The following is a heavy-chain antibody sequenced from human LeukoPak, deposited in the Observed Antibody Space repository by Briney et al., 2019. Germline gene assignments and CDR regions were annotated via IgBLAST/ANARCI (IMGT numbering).Heavy chain of an antibody. V-gene: IGHV3-48*03. D-gene: IGHD4-17*01. CDR3: ARDSPDYGDFNGLFDY. CDR2: ISSSGNSI. Sequence: GGSLRLSCAASGFTFITYEMNWVRQAPGKGLEWLSYISSSGNSIYYADSVKGRFTISRGNAKKSLYLQMSSLRAEDTALYYCARDSPDYGDFNGLFDYWGQGTLVTVSS. J-gene: IGHJ4*02. CDR1: GFTFITYE.